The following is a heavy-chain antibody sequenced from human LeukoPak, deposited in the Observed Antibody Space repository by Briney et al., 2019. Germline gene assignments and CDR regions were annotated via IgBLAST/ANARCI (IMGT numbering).Heavy chain of an antibody. Sequence: ASVKVSCKASGYTFTSYYMHWIRQAPGQGLEWMGIINPSGGGTSYAQKFQGRVTMTGDTSTSTVYMELSSLTSDDTAVYYCARDGEPAVPGGAYFYGMDVWGQGTTVTVSS. CDR2: INPSGGGT. D-gene: IGHD6-19*01. CDR1: GYTFTSYY. J-gene: IGHJ6*02. V-gene: IGHV1-46*01. CDR3: ARDGEPAVPGGAYFYGMDV.